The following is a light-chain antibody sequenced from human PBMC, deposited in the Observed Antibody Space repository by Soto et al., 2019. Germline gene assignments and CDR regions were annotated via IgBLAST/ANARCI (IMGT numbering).Light chain of an antibody. V-gene: IGKV1-39*01. CDR3: QQSYTTPLT. J-gene: IGKJ3*01. CDR1: QSISSY. Sequence: DIQMTQSPSSLSASVGDRVTITCRASQSISSYLNWYQQKPGKAPKLLIYAASSLQGGVPSSVSGSGSGTDFTLTISSLQPEDFATYYFQQSYTTPLTFGPVTKVDIK. CDR2: AAS.